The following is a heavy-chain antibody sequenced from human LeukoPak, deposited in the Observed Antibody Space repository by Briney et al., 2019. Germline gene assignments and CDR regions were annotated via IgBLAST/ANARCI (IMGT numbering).Heavy chain of an antibody. CDR3: ARDRYDILTGYYDRAFDI. CDR2: ISYDGSNK. CDR1: GFTFSSYA. Sequence: AGGSLRLSCAASGFTFSSYAMHWVRQAPGKGLEWVAVISYDGSNKYYADSVKGRSTISRDNSRNTLYLQMNSLRAEDTAVYHCARDRYDILTGYYDRAFDIWGQGTMVTVSS. J-gene: IGHJ3*02. V-gene: IGHV3-30*04. D-gene: IGHD3-9*01.